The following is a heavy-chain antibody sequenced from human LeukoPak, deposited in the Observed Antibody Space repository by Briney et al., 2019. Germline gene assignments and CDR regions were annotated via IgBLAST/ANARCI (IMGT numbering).Heavy chain of an antibody. Sequence: ASVKVSCKASGYTFTGYYMHWVRQAPGQGLEWMGWINPNNGNTNYAQKLQGRVTMTTDTSTSAAYMELRSLRSDDTAVYYCARHTLYGSGSYYVYYFDYWGQGTLVTVSS. CDR3: ARHTLYGSGSYYVYYFDY. D-gene: IGHD3-10*01. CDR2: INPNNGNT. V-gene: IGHV1-18*04. CDR1: GYTFTGYY. J-gene: IGHJ4*02.